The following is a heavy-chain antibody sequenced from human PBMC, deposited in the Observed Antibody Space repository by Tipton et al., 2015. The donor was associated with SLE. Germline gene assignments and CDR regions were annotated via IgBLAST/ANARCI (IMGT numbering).Heavy chain of an antibody. CDR1: GGSFTSNY. V-gene: IGHV4-59*01. D-gene: IGHD3-22*01. CDR2: MHYSGSS. J-gene: IGHJ5*02. Sequence: TLSLTCTVSGGSFTSNYWSWIRQPPGKGLEWIGCMHYSGSSAYNASLRSRVTITVDPSKNQFSLNLGSVTAADTAVYYCARHDYYDSGGYRANYFDPWGQGTLVTVSS. CDR3: ARHDYYDSGGYRANYFDP.